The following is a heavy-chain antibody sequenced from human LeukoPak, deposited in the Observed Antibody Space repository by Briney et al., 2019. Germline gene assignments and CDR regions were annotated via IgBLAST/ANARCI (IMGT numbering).Heavy chain of an antibody. J-gene: IGHJ5*02. CDR1: GYTFTSYD. D-gene: IGHD3-10*01. CDR2: ISAYNGNT. CDR3: ARAWEFGESHP. Sequence: GASVKVSCKASGYTFTSYDINWVRQATGQGLEWMGWISAYNGNTNYAQKLQGRVTMTTDTSTSTAYMELRSLRSDDTAVYYCARAWEFGESHPWGQGTLVTVSS. V-gene: IGHV1-18*01.